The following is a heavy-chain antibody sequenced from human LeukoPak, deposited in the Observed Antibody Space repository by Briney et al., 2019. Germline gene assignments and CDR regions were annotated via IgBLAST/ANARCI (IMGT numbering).Heavy chain of an antibody. CDR2: ISSSDSRYI. V-gene: IGHV3-21*03. J-gene: IGHJ4*02. CDR1: GFIFNNYN. CDR3: TTERDSYKDFDY. D-gene: IGHD2-21*02. Sequence: GGSLSLSCAVSGFIFNNYNMNWVRQAPGKGLEWVSSISSSDSRYIYYADSVKGRFTITRDKAKNSLYLQMNSLKTEDTAVYYCTTERDSYKDFDYWGQGTLVTVSS.